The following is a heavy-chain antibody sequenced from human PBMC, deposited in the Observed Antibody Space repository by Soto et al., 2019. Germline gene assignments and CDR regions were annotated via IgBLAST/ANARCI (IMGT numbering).Heavy chain of an antibody. CDR2: IYDSGST. V-gene: IGHV4-30-4*01. CDR1: GGSISGGVGGLYY. Sequence: QLQLRESGPGLVKPSETLSLTCTVSGGSISGGVGGLYYWSWIRQPPGKGLEWIGYIYDSGSTYYNPSLKGRVTISVDTTKNQFSLRLGSVTAADPAVYYCAREVIPLTTDWYFDLWGRGTLVTVSS. J-gene: IGHJ2*01. D-gene: IGHD4-17*01. CDR3: AREVIPLTTDWYFDL.